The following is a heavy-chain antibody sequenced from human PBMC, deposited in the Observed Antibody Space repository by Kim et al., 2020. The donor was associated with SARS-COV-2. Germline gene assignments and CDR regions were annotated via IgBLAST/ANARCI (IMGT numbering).Heavy chain of an antibody. CDR1: GYTFTNYG. CDR2: ITDYNGNT. Sequence: ASVKVSCKASGYTFTNYGINWTRQAPGQGLEWMGWITDYNGNTNFAPKFQGRVTMTTDTSTNTAYMELRSLRSDDTAVYYCARTTNILTGYYTYARMDVWGQGTAVTVSS. J-gene: IGHJ6*02. D-gene: IGHD3-9*01. CDR3: ARTTNILTGYYTYARMDV. V-gene: IGHV1-18*01.